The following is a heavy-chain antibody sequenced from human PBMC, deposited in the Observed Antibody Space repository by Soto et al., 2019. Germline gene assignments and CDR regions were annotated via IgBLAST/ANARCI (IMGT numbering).Heavy chain of an antibody. CDR2: IIPNSGGT. D-gene: IGHD2-15*01. Sequence: QVQLVQSGAEVKKPGASVEVSCKASGYTFNVHYIHWVRQAPGQGLEWMGWIIPNSGGTKYAEKFQGRLTVTRDTSTSTAYMELTRLTSDDTAVYYCARDGSGLQRALDIWGRGTMVTVSS. CDR3: ARDGSGLQRALDI. J-gene: IGHJ3*02. V-gene: IGHV1-2*02. CDR1: GYTFNVHY.